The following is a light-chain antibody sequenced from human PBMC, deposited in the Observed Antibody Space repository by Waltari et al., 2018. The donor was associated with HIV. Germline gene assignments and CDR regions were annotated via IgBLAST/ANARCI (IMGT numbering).Light chain of an antibody. V-gene: IGKV1-33*01. Sequence: DIQLTQSPSSLSASGGDRVTITCQARQDITNNLDWYQQKPRKAPKLLISGASNLETAVPSRISGSGSGTAYCFGLSSHQPDDTATYDGQTYDNLLLTFGQATRLEL. CDR2: GAS. J-gene: IGKJ5*01. CDR1: QDITNN. CDR3: QTYDNLLLT.